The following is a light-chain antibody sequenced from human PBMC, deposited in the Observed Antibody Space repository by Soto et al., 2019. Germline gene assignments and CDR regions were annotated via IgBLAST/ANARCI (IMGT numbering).Light chain of an antibody. J-gene: IGKJ1*01. CDR1: QSVSSSY. CDR2: GAS. V-gene: IGKV3-20*01. CDR3: QQYGSSRTWT. Sequence: EIVLTQSTGTLSLSPGERATLSCRAIQSVSSSYLAWYQQKPGQAPRLLIYGASSRATGIPDRFSGSGSGTDFTLTISRLEPEDFAVYYCQQYGSSRTWTFGQGTKVDIK.